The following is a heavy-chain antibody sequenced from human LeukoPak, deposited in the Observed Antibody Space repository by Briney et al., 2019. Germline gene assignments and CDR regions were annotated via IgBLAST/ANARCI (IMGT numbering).Heavy chain of an antibody. V-gene: IGHV3-23*01. Sequence: GGSQRLSCAGSGFTISNYAMTWVRQAPGKGLEWVSGISGSGGNTYYAHSVKGRFTISRDNSKNTLYLQMNSLRPDDTAVYHCAKGIHSTGFNWFDPWGQGTLVTVPS. CDR2: ISGSGGNT. J-gene: IGHJ5*02. CDR1: GFTISNYA. D-gene: IGHD3-22*01. CDR3: AKGIHSTGFNWFDP.